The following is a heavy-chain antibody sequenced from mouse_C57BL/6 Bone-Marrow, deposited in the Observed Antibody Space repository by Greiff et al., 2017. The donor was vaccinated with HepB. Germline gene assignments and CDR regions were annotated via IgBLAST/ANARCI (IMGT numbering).Heavy chain of an antibody. J-gene: IGHJ2*01. V-gene: IGHV1-20*01. CDR3: ARDGYGSLSYFDY. CDR1: GYSFTGYF. Sequence: VQLQQSGPELVKPGDSVKISCKASGYSFTGYFMNWVMQSHGKSLEWIGRINPYNGDTFYNQKFKGKATLTVDKSSSTAHMELRSLTSEDSSVYYCARDGYGSLSYFDYWGQGTTLTVSS. D-gene: IGHD1-1*01. CDR2: INPYNGDT.